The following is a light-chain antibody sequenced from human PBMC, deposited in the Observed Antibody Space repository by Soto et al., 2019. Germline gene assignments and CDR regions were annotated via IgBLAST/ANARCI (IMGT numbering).Light chain of an antibody. CDR2: DAT. CDR3: QQYETFSGT. V-gene: IGKV1-5*01. CDR1: QSIDRW. Sequence: DIQMTQSPSTLSASVGDRVTITCRASQSIDRWLAWYQQKPGKAPKVLIWDATTLHRGVPSRFSGSRSGTEFTLTISSLQPDDFATYYCQQYETFSGTFGPGTKVDIK. J-gene: IGKJ1*01.